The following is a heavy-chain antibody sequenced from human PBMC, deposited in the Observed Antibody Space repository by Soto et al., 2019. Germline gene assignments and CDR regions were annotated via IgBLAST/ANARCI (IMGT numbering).Heavy chain of an antibody. V-gene: IGHV4-4*02. CDR3: ASPDDDGDDALDY. Sequence: QVQLQESGPGLVKPSGTLSLTCAVSGDSISSSNWWSWVRQPPGKGLEWIGEIYHDGSTNYNPSRKSRVTICVDKSKNECSLKRNAGPAADTALYFCASPDDDGDDALDYWGHGTPVTVSS. CDR2: IYHDGST. CDR1: GDSISSSNW. J-gene: IGHJ4*01. D-gene: IGHD4-17*01.